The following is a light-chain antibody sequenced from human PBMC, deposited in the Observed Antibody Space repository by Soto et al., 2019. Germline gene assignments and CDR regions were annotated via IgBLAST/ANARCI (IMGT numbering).Light chain of an antibody. Sequence: DIQMTQSPSSLSASVGDRVTITCQASQDISNYLNWYQQKPGKAPKLLIYDASNLETGVPSRFSGSGSGTDFTITISSLQPEDIATYYCLQYDNLPITFGQGTRLEIK. J-gene: IGKJ5*01. CDR3: LQYDNLPIT. CDR1: QDISNY. CDR2: DAS. V-gene: IGKV1-33*01.